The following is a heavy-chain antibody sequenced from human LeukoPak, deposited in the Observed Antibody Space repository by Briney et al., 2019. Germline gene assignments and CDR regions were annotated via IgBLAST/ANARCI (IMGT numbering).Heavy chain of an antibody. V-gene: IGHV3-20*04. CDR3: ARESSYYDSSGYYYKYYYYYMDV. CDR1: GFTFDDYG. J-gene: IGHJ6*03. D-gene: IGHD3-22*01. CDR2: INWNCGST. Sequence: GGSLRLSCAASGFTFDDYGMSWVRQAPGKGLEWVSGINWNCGSTGYADSVKGRFTISRDNAKNSLYLQMNSLRAEDTALYYCARESSYYDSSGYYYKYYYYYMDVWGKGTTVTVSS.